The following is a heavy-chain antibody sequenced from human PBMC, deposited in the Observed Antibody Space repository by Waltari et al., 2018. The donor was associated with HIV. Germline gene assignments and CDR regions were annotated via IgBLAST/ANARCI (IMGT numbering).Heavy chain of an antibody. CDR2: IYTGGNT. CDR1: GVTVSSKY. CDR3: ARGTDTVTAGEF. J-gene: IGHJ4*02. V-gene: IGHV3-66*02. D-gene: IGHD2-21*02. Sequence: EVQLVESGGGLVQPGGSLRLSCAVSGVTVSSKYMSWVRQAPGKGLEWVSAIYTGGNTYDADSVKGRFTISRDNSKNTLYLQMDSLRPEDTAIYYCARGTDTVTAGEFWGQGTLVTVSS.